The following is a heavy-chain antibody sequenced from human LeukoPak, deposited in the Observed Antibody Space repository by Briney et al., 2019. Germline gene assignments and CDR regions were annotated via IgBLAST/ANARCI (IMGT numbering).Heavy chain of an antibody. J-gene: IGHJ4*02. D-gene: IGHD5-12*01. Sequence: GGSLRLSCAASGFTVSSNYMSWVRQAPGKGLEWVSVIYSGGSTYYADSVKGRFTISRDNSKNTLYLQMNSLRAEDTAVYYRARDGLRGVYDYWGQGTLVTVSS. CDR1: GFTVSSNY. V-gene: IGHV3-66*01. CDR3: ARDGLRGVYDY. CDR2: IYSGGST.